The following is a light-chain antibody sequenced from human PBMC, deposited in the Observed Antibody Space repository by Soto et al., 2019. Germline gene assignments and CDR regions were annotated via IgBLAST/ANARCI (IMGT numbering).Light chain of an antibody. J-gene: IGKJ1*01. CDR1: QSISKW. CDR2: DAS. CDR3: QQYNGHSTWT. V-gene: IGKV1-5*01. Sequence: DIHMTQSPSTLSASVGDRVTITCRASQSISKWLAWYQQKPGQAPKVLIWDASSLQRGVPSRFTGSGSGTEFTLTISSLQPDDFATYYCQQYNGHSTWTFGQGTKVDIK.